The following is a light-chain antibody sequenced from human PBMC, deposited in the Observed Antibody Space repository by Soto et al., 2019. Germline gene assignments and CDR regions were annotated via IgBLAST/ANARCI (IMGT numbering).Light chain of an antibody. CDR2: GAS. CDR3: HQYGSSPRT. Sequence: EIVLTQSPGTLSLSPGERVTLSCRASQSVSTYLGWYQQKPGQAPRLLIYGASSRATGIPDRFSGSGSATDFTLTISRLEPEDFAVYYCHQYGSSPRTFGQGTKVEIK. CDR1: QSVSTY. J-gene: IGKJ1*01. V-gene: IGKV3-20*01.